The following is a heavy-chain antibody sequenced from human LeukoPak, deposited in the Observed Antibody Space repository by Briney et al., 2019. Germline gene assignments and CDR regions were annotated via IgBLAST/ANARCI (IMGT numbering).Heavy chain of an antibody. J-gene: IGHJ5*02. CDR3: ARGDIVVVVAAVTNWFDP. V-gene: IGHV4-59*08. Sequence: PSETLSLTCTVSGGSISSYYWSWIRQPPGKGLEWIGYIYYSGSTNYNPSLKSRVTISVDTSKNQFSLKLSSVTAADTAVYYCARGDIVVVVAAVTNWFDPWGQGTLVTVSS. CDR1: GGSISSYY. CDR2: IYYSGST. D-gene: IGHD2-15*01.